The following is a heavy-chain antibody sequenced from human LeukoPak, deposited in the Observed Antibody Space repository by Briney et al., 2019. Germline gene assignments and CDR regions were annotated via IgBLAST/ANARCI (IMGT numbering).Heavy chain of an antibody. CDR1: GFTFSSYG. CDR3: AKAAGQTYKLDY. J-gene: IGHJ4*02. V-gene: IGHV3-30*18. D-gene: IGHD1-1*01. Sequence: GGSLRLSCAASGFTFSSYGMHWVRQAPGKGLEWVAVISYDGSNKYYADSVKGRFTISRDNSKNTLYLQMNSLRAEDTAVYYCAKAAGQTYKLDYWGQGTLVTVSS. CDR2: ISYDGSNK.